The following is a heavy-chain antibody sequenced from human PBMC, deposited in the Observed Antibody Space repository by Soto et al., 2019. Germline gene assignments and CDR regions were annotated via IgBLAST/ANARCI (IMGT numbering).Heavy chain of an antibody. Sequence: ESGGGLVKPGGSLRLSCAASGFAFSSYSMNWVRQAPGKGLEWVAFLTIRSSYIYYADSVRGRFTISRDNAKNSLYLQMDGLRAEDTAVYYCARDDGWLVLDYRGQGTLVTVSS. J-gene: IGHJ4*02. CDR1: GFAFSSYS. D-gene: IGHD6-19*01. V-gene: IGHV3-21*06. CDR3: ARDDGWLVLDY. CDR2: LTIRSSYI.